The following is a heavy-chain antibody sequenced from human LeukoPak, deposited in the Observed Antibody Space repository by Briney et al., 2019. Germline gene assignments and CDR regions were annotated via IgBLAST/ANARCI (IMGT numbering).Heavy chain of an antibody. CDR2: IIPIFGTA. D-gene: IGHD2-2*02. CDR3: ARVGSRYCSSTSCYTAFDY. CDR1: GGTFSSYA. J-gene: IGHJ4*02. Sequence: GASVKVSCKASGGTFSSYAISWVRQAPGQGLEWMGGIIPIFGTANYAQKFQGRVTITADESTSTAYMELSSLRSEDTAVYYCARVGSRYCSSTSCYTAFDYWGQGTLVTVSS. V-gene: IGHV1-69*13.